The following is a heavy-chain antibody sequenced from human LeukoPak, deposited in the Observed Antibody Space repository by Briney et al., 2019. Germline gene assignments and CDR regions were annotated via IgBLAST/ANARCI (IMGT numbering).Heavy chain of an antibody. CDR1: GFTFSNNG. V-gene: IGHV3-33*01. Sequence: GRSLRLSCVASGFTFSNNGMHWVRQAPGKGLEWVAVIWYDGTNKYYADSVKGRFTISRDNSKNTLYLQMNSLRAEDTAVYYCATKRGGYFDYWGQGTLVTVSS. J-gene: IGHJ4*02. CDR3: ATKRGGYFDY. CDR2: IWYDGTNK.